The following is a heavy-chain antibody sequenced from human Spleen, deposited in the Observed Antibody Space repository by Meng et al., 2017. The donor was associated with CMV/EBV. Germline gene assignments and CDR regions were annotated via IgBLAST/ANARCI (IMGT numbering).Heavy chain of an antibody. D-gene: IGHD2-2*01. Sequence: FSSSAMSWVRQAAGKGLEWVTDISSGGGVSYNAGSLKGRFTISRDNSKNTLYLQMNGLRADDTAVYYCTKVGTRGGIVVVGSWFDPWGQGTLVTVSS. CDR1: FSSSA. CDR2: ISSGGGVS. V-gene: IGHV3-23*01. CDR3: TKVGTRGGIVVVGSWFDP. J-gene: IGHJ5*02.